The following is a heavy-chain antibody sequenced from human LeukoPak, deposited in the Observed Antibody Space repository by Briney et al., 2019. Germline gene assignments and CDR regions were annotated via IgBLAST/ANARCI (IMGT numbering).Heavy chain of an antibody. J-gene: IGHJ4*02. CDR2: IIPIFGTA. V-gene: IGHV1-69*05. CDR1: GGTFSSYA. D-gene: IGHD3-22*01. CDR3: ARDRYYYDSSGHPPTWGIGY. Sequence: ASVKVSCKASGGTFSSYAISWVRQAPGQGLEWMGRIIPIFGTANYAQKFQGRVTITTDESTSTAYMELSSLRSEDTAVYYCARDRYYYDSSGHPPTWGIGYWGQGTLVTVSS.